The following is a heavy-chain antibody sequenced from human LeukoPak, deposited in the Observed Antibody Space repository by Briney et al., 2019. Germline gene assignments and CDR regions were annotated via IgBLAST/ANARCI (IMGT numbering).Heavy chain of an antibody. V-gene: IGHV1-18*04. CDR1: GYTFTSYG. CDR2: ISAYNGNT. J-gene: IGHJ2*01. D-gene: IGHD6-19*01. CDR3: ARGAVARYYWYFDL. Sequence: ASVKVSCKASGYTFTSYGISWVGQARGQGIEWMGWISAYNGNTNYAQKLQGRVTMTTDTSTSTAYMELRSLRSDDTAVYYWARGAVARYYWYFDLWGRGTLVTVSS.